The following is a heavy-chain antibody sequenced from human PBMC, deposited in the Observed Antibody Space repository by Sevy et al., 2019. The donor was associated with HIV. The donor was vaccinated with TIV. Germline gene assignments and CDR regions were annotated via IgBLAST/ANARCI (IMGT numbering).Heavy chain of an antibody. Sequence: GGSLRLSCEASGFTFRTYSMNWVRQAPGKGREWLSSIGDDSRYIYYSDSVKDRLPISRANAKNSLYLQMNNLRVEDTAIYYCAIDFTIFGVVSGIDYCGQGNLVTVSS. D-gene: IGHD3-3*01. V-gene: IGHV3-21*04. CDR1: GFTFRTYS. CDR2: IGDDSRYI. CDR3: AIDFTIFGVVSGIDY. J-gene: IGHJ4*02.